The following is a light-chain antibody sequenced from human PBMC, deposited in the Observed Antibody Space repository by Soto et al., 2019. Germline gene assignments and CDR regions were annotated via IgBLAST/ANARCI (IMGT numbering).Light chain of an antibody. CDR3: SSYTSSSSGV. V-gene: IGLV2-14*01. J-gene: IGLJ1*01. CDR2: EVR. CDR1: SSDVGGFNY. Sequence: QSALTQPASVSGSPGQSITISCTGTSSDVGGFNYVSWYQQHPGKTPKLLIYEVRNRPSGVSNRFSGSKSGNTASLTISGLQAEDEADYYCSSYTSSSSGVFGTGTKLTV.